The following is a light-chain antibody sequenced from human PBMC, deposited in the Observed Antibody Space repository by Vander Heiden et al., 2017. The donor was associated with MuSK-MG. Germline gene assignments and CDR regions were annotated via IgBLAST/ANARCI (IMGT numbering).Light chain of an antibody. J-gene: IGLJ3*02. V-gene: IGLV1-44*01. CDR2: SNN. Sequence: SVLTPPPSASGTPGQRVSISCSGFSSNTVSNTVNWYQQLPGTAPKRLIYSNNQRPSGAADRFSGSKSGTSASLAISGLQSEDEADYYCAAWDDSLNGWVFGGGTKRTVL. CDR1: SSNTVSNT. CDR3: AAWDDSLNGWV.